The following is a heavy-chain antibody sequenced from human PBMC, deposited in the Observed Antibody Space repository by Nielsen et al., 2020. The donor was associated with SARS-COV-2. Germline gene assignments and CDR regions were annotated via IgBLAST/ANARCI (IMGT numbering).Heavy chain of an antibody. J-gene: IGHJ6*02. CDR2: ISGSGGST. CDR3: AKDKYQLLNYGMDV. D-gene: IGHD2-2*01. Sequence: GESLKISCAASGFTFSRYAMSWVRQAPGKGLEWVSVISGSGGSTYYADSVKGRFTISRDNSKNTLYLQMNSLRAEDTAVYYCAKDKYQLLNYGMDVWGQGTTVTVSS. CDR1: GFTFSRYA. V-gene: IGHV3-23*01.